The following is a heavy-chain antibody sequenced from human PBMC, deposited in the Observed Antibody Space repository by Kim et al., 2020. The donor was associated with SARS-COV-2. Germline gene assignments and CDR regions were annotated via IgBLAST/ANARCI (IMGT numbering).Heavy chain of an antibody. V-gene: IGHV4-31*03. CDR3: VRWNKSELNFDY. CDR2: IYYSGST. J-gene: IGHJ4*02. Sequence: SETLSLTCTVSGGSISSGGYYWSWIRQHPGKGLEWIGYIYYSGSTYYNPSLKSRVTISVDTSKNQFSLKLSSVTAADTAVYYCVRWNKSELNFDYWGQGTLVTVSS. CDR1: GGSISSGGYY. D-gene: IGHD1-1*01.